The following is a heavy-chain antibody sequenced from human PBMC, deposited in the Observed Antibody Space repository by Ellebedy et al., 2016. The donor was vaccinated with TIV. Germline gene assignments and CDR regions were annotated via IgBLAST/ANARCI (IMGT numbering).Heavy chain of an antibody. Sequence: SETLSLTXTVSGGSISSSSYYWGWIRQPPGKGLEWIGSIYYSGSTYYNPSLKSRVTISVDTSKNQFSLKLSSVTAADTAVYYCARVGGDQTFDYWGQGTLVTVSS. D-gene: IGHD4-17*01. CDR1: GGSISSSSYY. CDR2: IYYSGST. CDR3: ARVGGDQTFDY. V-gene: IGHV4-39*07. J-gene: IGHJ4*02.